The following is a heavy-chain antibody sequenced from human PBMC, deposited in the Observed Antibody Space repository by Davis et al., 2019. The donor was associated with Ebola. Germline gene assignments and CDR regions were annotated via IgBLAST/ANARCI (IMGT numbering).Heavy chain of an antibody. J-gene: IGHJ5*02. CDR3: ARHEWLSNWFDP. D-gene: IGHD5-12*01. V-gene: IGHV4-34*01. Sequence: SETLSLTCAVYGGSFSGYYWSWIRQPPGKGLEWIGEINHSGSTNYNPSLKSRVTISVDKSKNQFSLKLSSVTAADTAVYYCARHEWLSNWFDPWGQGTLVTVSS. CDR2: INHSGST. CDR1: GGSFSGYY.